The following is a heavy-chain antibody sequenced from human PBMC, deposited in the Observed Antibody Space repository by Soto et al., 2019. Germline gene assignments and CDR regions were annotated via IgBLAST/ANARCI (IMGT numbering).Heavy chain of an antibody. D-gene: IGHD2-21*01. CDR1: GDSISSISYY. CDR2: IYYSGST. CDR3: ARQRTSVVILVYWHX. V-gene: IGHV4-39*01. Sequence: PAETLSLTCTVTGDSISSISYYWGWIRQPPGKGPELVGSIYYSGSTYKNPSLRSRVSMSIDTSKDQSSLKLKSVTAAETALYFCARQRTSVVILVYWHXWGPGSPVT. J-gene: IGHJ4*03.